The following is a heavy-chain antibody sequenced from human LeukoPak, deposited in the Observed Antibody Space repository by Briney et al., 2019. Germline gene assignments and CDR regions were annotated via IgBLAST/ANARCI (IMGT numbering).Heavy chain of an antibody. CDR2: ISSSSSYI. J-gene: IGHJ3*02. CDR3: ARDRGDGYILGAFDI. Sequence: PGGSLRLSCAASGFTFSSYSMNWVRQAPGKGLEWVSSISSSSSYIYYADSVKGRFTISRDNAKNSLYLQMNSLRAEDTALYYRARDRGDGYILGAFDIWGQGTMVTVSS. D-gene: IGHD5-24*01. V-gene: IGHV3-21*04. CDR1: GFTFSSYS.